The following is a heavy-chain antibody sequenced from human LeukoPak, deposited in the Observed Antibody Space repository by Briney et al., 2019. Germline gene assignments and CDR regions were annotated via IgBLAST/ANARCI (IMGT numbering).Heavy chain of an antibody. Sequence: SETLSLTCALYGGSFSSYSWSWTWIRQTPEKGLEWIGEIIEKGNANYNPSLKSRVTIDLDTSKNQFSLKLTSMTAADTTMYYCARGYYPPRWYFDLWGRGTLVTVSS. J-gene: IGHJ2*01. CDR3: ARGYYPPRWYFDL. V-gene: IGHV4-34*01. CDR2: IIEKGNA. D-gene: IGHD3-10*01. CDR1: GGSFSSYS.